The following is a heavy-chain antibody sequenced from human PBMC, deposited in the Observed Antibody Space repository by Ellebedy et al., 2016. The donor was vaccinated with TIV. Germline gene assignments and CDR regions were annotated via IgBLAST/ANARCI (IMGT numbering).Heavy chain of an antibody. J-gene: IGHJ4*02. CDR1: GFTFSDYY. V-gene: IGHV3-11*06. CDR2: ISMSSSFI. CDR3: ATDRTGDYYFDN. Sequence: GGSLRLSCATSGFTFSDYYMSWIRQAPGKGLEWVSYISMSSSFIKYADSVKGRFTISRDNAENSLYLQMNSLRAEDTAVYYCATDRTGDYYFDNWGQGTLVTVSS. D-gene: IGHD7-27*01.